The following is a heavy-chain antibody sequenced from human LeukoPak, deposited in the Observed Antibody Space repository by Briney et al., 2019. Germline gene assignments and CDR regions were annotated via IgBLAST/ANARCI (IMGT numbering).Heavy chain of an antibody. Sequence: PSETLSLTCTVSGDSISSYYWTWIRQPPGKGLEWIGYIYYSGTTNYNPSLKSRVTISVDTSKNQFSLNLSSVTAADTAVYYCACGRPLGFDYWGQGTLVTVSS. J-gene: IGHJ4*02. V-gene: IGHV4-59*01. CDR1: GDSISSYY. CDR3: ACGRPLGFDY. CDR2: IYYSGTT. D-gene: IGHD1-26*01.